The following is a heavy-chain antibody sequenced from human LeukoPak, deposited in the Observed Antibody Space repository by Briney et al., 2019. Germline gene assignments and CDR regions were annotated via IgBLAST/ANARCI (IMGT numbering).Heavy chain of an antibody. V-gene: IGHV3-7*01. CDR2: INPDGSEK. D-gene: IGHD1-1*01. J-gene: IGHJ3*02. Sequence: GGSLRLSCAAWGFIFSNYWMSLVRQAPGKGLEWVTNINPDGSEKNYVDSVKGRFIISRDNAKNSLHLQMNGLRAEDTVVFYCARVSGSHGGAFDIWGQGAMVTVSS. CDR1: GFIFSNYW. CDR3: ARVSGSHGGAFDI.